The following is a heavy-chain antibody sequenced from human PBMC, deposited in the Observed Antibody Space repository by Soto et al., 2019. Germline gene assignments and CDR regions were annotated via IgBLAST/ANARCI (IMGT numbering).Heavy chain of an antibody. D-gene: IGHD6-19*01. V-gene: IGHV1-3*05. CDR2: INAGNGNT. CDR1: GYTFTGYA. Sequence: QVQLVQSGAEEKKPGASVKVSCKASGYTFTGYAMHWGRQAPGQRLEWMGWINAGNGNTKYSQKFQGRVTITRDPSASTAYMELSSLRSEDTAVFYCARAVAVPADFDYWGQGTLVTVSS. J-gene: IGHJ4*02. CDR3: ARAVAVPADFDY.